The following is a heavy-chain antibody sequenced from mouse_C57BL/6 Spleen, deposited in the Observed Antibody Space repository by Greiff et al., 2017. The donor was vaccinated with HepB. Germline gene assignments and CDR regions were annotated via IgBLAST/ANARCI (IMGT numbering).Heavy chain of an antibody. Sequence: VQLKQSGPELVKPGASVKMSCKASGYTFTDYNMHWVKQSHGKSLEWIGYINPNNGGTSYNQKFKGKATLTVNKSSSTAYMELRSLTSEDSAVYYCARGGYYDYDRGYAMDYWGQGTSVTVSS. CDR1: GYTFTDYN. J-gene: IGHJ4*01. V-gene: IGHV1-22*01. CDR2: INPNNGGT. D-gene: IGHD2-4*01. CDR3: ARGGYYDYDRGYAMDY.